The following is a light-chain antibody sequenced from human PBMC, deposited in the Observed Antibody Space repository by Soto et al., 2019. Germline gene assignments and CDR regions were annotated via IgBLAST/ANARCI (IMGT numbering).Light chain of an antibody. CDR3: QQLNSYPS. CDR2: ATS. CDR1: QGISSY. V-gene: IGKV1-9*01. Sequence: DIQVTHSPSFLSASVGDRVTITCRASQGISSYLAWYQQKPGKAPKLLIYATSTLQSGVPSRFSGSGSGTEFSLTISSLQPEDFATYYCQQLNSYPSLGGGTKVDIK. J-gene: IGKJ4*01.